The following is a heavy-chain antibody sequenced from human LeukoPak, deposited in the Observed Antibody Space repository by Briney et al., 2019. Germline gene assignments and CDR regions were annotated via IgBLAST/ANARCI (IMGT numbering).Heavy chain of an antibody. CDR3: AKDLPARLVGSLSDP. J-gene: IGHJ5*02. D-gene: IGHD6-19*01. CDR2: IYSGGST. CDR1: GFTVSSNY. Sequence: GGSLRLSCAASGFTVSSNYMSWVRQAPGKGLEWVSVIYSGGSTYYADSVKGRFTISRDKSKNTLYLQMNSLRAEDTAVYYCAKDLPARLVGSLSDPWGQGTLVTVSS. V-gene: IGHV3-53*05.